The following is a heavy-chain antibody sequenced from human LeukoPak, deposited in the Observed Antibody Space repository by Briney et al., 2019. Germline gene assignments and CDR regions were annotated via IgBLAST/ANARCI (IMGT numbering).Heavy chain of an antibody. D-gene: IGHD7-27*01. CDR1: GFTFSSYA. V-gene: IGHV3-30-3*02. J-gene: IGHJ3*02. CDR2: ISYDGSNK. CDR3: AKNWANAFDI. Sequence: GGSLRLSCAASGFTFSSYAMHWVRQAPGKGLEWVAVISYDGSNKYYADSVKGRSTISRDNSKNTLYLQMNSLRAEDTAVYYCAKNWANAFDIWGQGTMVTVSS.